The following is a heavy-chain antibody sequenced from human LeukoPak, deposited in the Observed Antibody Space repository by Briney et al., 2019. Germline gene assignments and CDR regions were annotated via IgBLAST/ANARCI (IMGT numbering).Heavy chain of an antibody. D-gene: IGHD1-26*01. CDR1: GFTFSSYA. CDR2: ISYDGSNK. Sequence: PGGSLRLSCAASGFTFSSYAMHWVRQAPGKGLEWVAVISYDGSNKYYADSVKGRFTMSGDNSKNTVYLQMSSLRLEDTAVYYCAKDEGWVVGGTSGNWGQGILVTVSA. CDR3: AKDEGWVVGGTSGN. V-gene: IGHV3-30*04. J-gene: IGHJ4*02.